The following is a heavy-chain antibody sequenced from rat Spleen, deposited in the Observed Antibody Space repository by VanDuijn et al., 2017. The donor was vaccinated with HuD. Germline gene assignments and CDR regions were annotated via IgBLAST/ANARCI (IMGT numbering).Heavy chain of an antibody. J-gene: IGHJ2*01. V-gene: IGHV5-27*01. CDR2: ITNSGGST. CDR3: TADQDEYVHYFDY. Sequence: EVQLVESGGGLVQPGRSLKLSCAASGFTFSNYGMAWVRQAPTKGLEWVASITNSGGSTYYRDSVKGRFTISRANAKSNLYLQMERLRSEDTATYYCTADQDEYVHYFDYWGKGVMVTVSS. D-gene: IGHD1-7*01. CDR1: GFTFSNYG.